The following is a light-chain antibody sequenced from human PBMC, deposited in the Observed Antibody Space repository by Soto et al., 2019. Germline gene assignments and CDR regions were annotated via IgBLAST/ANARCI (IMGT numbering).Light chain of an antibody. V-gene: IGKV1-33*01. J-gene: IGKJ2*01. Sequence: DLQMTQSPSSLSASVGDRVTITCQASQDISNYLNWYQQKPGKAPKLLIYDASNLERGVPSRFSGSGSGTDFTFTISSLQPEDIATYYCQQYDNLSYTFGQGTKLEIK. CDR1: QDISNY. CDR2: DAS. CDR3: QQYDNLSYT.